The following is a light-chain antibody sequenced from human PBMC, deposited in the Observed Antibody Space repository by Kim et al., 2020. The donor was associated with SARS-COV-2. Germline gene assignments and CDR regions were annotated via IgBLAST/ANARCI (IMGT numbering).Light chain of an antibody. J-gene: IGLJ1*01. CDR2: SNS. V-gene: IGLV1-44*01. Sequence: PRFTISCSGSSSNIESNPVNCYHHLPGTAPRLLIYSNSQLTSGVPYRFSGSKSGPSAFLPISGLQSEDEANYYCATWDDSLSGKVFGSGTKVTVL. CDR3: ATWDDSLSGKV. CDR1: SSNIESNP.